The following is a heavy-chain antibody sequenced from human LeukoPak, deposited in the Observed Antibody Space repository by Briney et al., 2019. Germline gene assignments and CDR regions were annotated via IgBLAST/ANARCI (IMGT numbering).Heavy chain of an antibody. Sequence: AGGSLRLSCVASGFTFSSYAMHWVRQAPGKGLEWVTFIRYDGGNKYYADSVKGRFTISRDNSKNTLYLQMNSLRAEDTAVYYCARDRLPSYGLLYVKVDSFDYWGQGTLVTVSS. CDR2: IRYDGGNK. CDR3: ARDRLPSYGLLYVKVDSFDY. D-gene: IGHD5-18*01. J-gene: IGHJ4*02. V-gene: IGHV3-30*02. CDR1: GFTFSSYA.